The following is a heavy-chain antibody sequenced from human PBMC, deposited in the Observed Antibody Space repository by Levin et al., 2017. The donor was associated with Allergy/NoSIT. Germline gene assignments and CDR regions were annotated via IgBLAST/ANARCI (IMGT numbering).Heavy chain of an antibody. J-gene: IGHJ6*02. CDR1: GFTVSSNY. CDR2: IYSGGST. Sequence: GESLKISCAASGFTVSSNYMSWVRQAPGKGLEWVSVIYSGGSTYYADSVKGRFTISRDNSKNTLYLQMNSLRAEDTAVYYCARDQRQQLPPYYYGMDVWGQGTTVTVSS. D-gene: IGHD6-13*01. CDR3: ARDQRQQLPPYYYGMDV. V-gene: IGHV3-53*01.